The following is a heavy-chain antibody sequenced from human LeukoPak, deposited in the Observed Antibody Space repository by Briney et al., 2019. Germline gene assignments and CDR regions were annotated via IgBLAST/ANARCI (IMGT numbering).Heavy chain of an antibody. CDR1: GGSFSSGGFS. CDR2: MFHNGST. D-gene: IGHD2-2*02. V-gene: IGHV4-30-2*01. Sequence: PSEALSLTCAVSGGSFSSGGFSWSWIRQPPGKGLEWIGYMFHNGSTHYSPSLQRRVTISVDKSKNQFSLRLSSVTAADTAVYYCASGKKDLVVVPAAIPVMNAFDVWGQGTMVTVSS. CDR3: ASGKKDLVVVPAAIPVMNAFDV. J-gene: IGHJ3*01.